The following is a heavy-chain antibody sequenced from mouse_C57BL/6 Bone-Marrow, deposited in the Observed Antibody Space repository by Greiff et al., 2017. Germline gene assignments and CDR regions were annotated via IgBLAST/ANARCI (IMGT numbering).Heavy chain of an antibody. D-gene: IGHD4-1*01. V-gene: IGHV2-9*01. CDR3: AILTGAAYFDV. CDR2: IGGGCST. J-gene: IGHJ1*03. CDR1: GFSLTSYG. Sequence: VMLVESGPGLVAPSQSLSITCTASGFSLTSYGVDWVRQPPGKGLEWLGVIGGGCSTNYNSALMSRLSISKDNSKSQVFLKMNSLQTDETAMYYCAILTGAAYFDVWGTGTTVTVSS.